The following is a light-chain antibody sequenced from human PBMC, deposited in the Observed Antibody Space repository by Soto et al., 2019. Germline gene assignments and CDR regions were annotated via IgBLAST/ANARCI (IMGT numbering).Light chain of an antibody. CDR1: SGHSTYI. CDR2: LEGSGSY. J-gene: IGLJ2*01. Sequence: QPVLTQSSSASASLGSSVKLTCTLSSGHSTYIIAWHQQQPGKAPRYLMKLEGSGSYNKGSGIPDRFSGSSSGADRYLTISILQVEDEADYYCETWDTNVVVFGGGSKLTVL. CDR3: ETWDTNVVV. V-gene: IGLV4-60*02.